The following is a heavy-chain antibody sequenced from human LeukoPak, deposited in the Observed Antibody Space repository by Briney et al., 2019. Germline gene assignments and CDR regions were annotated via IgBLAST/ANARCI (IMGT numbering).Heavy chain of an antibody. J-gene: IGHJ4*02. Sequence: GGSLRLSCAASGFTVSSNYMSWVRQAPGKGLEWVSVIYSGGSTYYADSVKGRFTISSHNSKNTLYLQMNSLRAEDTAVYYCARESLGGYYDSSGYYYDYWGQGTLVTVSS. CDR3: ARESLGGYYDSSGYYYDY. V-gene: IGHV3-53*04. CDR1: GFTVSSNY. D-gene: IGHD3-22*01. CDR2: IYSGGST.